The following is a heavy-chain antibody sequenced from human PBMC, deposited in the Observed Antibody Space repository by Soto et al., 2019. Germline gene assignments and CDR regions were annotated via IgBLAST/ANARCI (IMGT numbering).Heavy chain of an antibody. J-gene: IGHJ3*01. CDR1: GFTFSNYA. CDR3: AKDSISYYGIYDAFDV. V-gene: IGHV3-23*01. Sequence: VQLLESGGGLVQPGGSLRLSCVASGFTFSNYAMAWVRQTPGEGPEWVSTIGGGDDIFYAESVKGRFIISRDDSRSMMYLQIDNQRVEDTAIYFCAKDSISYYGIYDAFDVWGQGTVVTVSS. CDR2: IGGGDDI. D-gene: IGHD1-26*01.